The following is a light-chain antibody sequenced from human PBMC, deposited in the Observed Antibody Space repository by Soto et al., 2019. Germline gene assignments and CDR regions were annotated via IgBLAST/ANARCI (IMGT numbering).Light chain of an antibody. CDR2: EVT. CDR1: SSDIGIYKY. Sequence: QSLLTQPASVSGSPGQSIAISCTGSSSDIGIYKYVSWYQQHPGKVPKLIIYEVTNRPSGVSNRFSGSKSGNTASLTISGLQAEDEADYYCRSYTTSSTRVFGPGTKVTVL. J-gene: IGLJ1*01. CDR3: RSYTTSSTRV. V-gene: IGLV2-14*01.